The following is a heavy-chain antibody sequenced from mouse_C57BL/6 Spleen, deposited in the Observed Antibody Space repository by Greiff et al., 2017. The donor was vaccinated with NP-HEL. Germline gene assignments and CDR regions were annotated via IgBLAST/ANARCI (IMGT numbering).Heavy chain of an antibody. CDR1: GYAFTNYL. CDR2: INPGRGGT. CDR3: ASGTGSSLYYAMDY. D-gene: IGHD1-1*01. Sequence: VQLQQSGAELVRPGTSVKVSCKASGYAFTNYLIEWVKQRPGQGLEWIGVINPGRGGTNYNVKFKGKATLTADKSSSTAYMQLSSLTSEDSAVYFCASGTGSSLYYAMDYWGQGTSVTVSS. J-gene: IGHJ4*01. V-gene: IGHV1-54*01.